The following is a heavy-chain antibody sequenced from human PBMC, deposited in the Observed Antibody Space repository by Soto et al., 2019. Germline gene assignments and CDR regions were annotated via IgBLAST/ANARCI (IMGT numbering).Heavy chain of an antibody. J-gene: IGHJ3*02. D-gene: IGHD2-15*01. V-gene: IGHV4-59*01. CDR1: GGSISTYY. CDR3: ARDEGYCSGGSCYPGAFDI. CDR2: IYYSGST. Sequence: PSETLSLTCTVSGGSISTYYWTWIRQPPGKGLEWIGYIYYSGSTNYNPSPKSRVTISVDTSKNQFSLKLSSVTAADTAVYYCARDEGYCSGGSCYPGAFDIWGQGTMVTVSS.